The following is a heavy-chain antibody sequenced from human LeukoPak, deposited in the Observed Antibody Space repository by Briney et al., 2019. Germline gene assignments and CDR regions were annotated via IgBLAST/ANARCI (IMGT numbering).Heavy chain of an antibody. Sequence: GGSLRLSCAASGFTFSSYAMSWVRQAPGRGLEWVSYIDRSSSTIYTADSVRGRFTISRDNAEDSLYLQMSSLRDEDTAVYYCARAPMIRGVITAFDQWSQGTLVTVSS. V-gene: IGHV3-48*02. CDR3: ARAPMIRGVITAFDQ. CDR2: IDRSSSTI. J-gene: IGHJ4*02. D-gene: IGHD3-10*01. CDR1: GFTFSSYA.